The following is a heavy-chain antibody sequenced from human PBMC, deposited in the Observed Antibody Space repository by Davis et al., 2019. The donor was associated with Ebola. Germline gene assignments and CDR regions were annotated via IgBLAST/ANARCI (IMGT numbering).Heavy chain of an antibody. Sequence: SETLSLTCTVSGGSISSGGYYWSWIRQPPGKGLEWIGEINHSGSTYYNPSLKSRVTISVDTSKNQFSLKLSSVTAADTAVYYCARGPSMVSFDYWGQGTLVTVSS. D-gene: IGHD2-8*01. CDR3: ARGPSMVSFDY. J-gene: IGHJ4*02. V-gene: IGHV4-39*01. CDR1: GGSISSGGYY. CDR2: INHSGST.